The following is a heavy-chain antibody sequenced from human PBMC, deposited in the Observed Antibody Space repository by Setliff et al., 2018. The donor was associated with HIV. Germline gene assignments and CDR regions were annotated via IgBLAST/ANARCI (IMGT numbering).Heavy chain of an antibody. Sequence: KVSCKPSGYTFTNYDINWVRQAAGQGLEWMGWMNPDSRNTGYAQRFEGSVTMTWDTSISTAYMELNNVKFEDTAVYYCARARTDYYDRGRRSHYCIDVWARGATFTVSS. D-gene: IGHD3-22*01. J-gene: IGHJ6*03. CDR2: MNPDSRNT. CDR1: GYTFTNYD. CDR3: ARARTDYYDRGRRSHYCIDV. V-gene: IGHV1-8*02.